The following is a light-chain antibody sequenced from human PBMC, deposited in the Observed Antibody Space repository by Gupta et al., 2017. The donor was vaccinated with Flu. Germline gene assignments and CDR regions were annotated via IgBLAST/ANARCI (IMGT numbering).Light chain of an antibody. CDR2: GAS. CDR1: QSVSSS. V-gene: IGKV3-15*01. Sequence: EIVLTQSPATLSVSPGERATLSCRASQSVSSSLAWYQQKPGQSPRLLIYGASTRATDIPARFSGSGSGTEFTLTICSLQSEDFAVYYCQQYNNWPPFTFGQGTKLEIK. J-gene: IGKJ2*01. CDR3: QQYNNWPPFT.